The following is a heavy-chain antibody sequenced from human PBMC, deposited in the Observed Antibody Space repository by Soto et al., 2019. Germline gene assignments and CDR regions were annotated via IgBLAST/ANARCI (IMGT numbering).Heavy chain of an antibody. CDR2: IYYSGIT. Sequence: SETLSLTCTVSGVSISNSSYYWGWIRRPPGKGLEWVGTIYYSGITYYNPSLKSRVTISVDTSKNQFSLKLTSVTAADTAVYYCARHGSNWGQGTLVTVSS. CDR3: ARHGSN. V-gene: IGHV4-39*01. J-gene: IGHJ4*02. CDR1: GVSISNSSYY.